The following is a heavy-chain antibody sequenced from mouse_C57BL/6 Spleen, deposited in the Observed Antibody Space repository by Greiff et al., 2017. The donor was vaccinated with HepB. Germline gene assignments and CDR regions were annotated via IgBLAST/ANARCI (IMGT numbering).Heavy chain of an antibody. Sequence: EVHLVESGGGLVKPGGSLKLSCAASGFTFSDYGMHWVRQAPEKGLEWVAYISSGSSTIYYADTVKGRFTISRDNAKNTLFLQMTSLRSEDTAMYYCATMVTPYWYFDVWGTGTTVTVSS. CDR3: ATMVTPYWYFDV. D-gene: IGHD2-1*01. J-gene: IGHJ1*03. CDR2: ISSGSSTI. V-gene: IGHV5-17*01. CDR1: GFTFSDYG.